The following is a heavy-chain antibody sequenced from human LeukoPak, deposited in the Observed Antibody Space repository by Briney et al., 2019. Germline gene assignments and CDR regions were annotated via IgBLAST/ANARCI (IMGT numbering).Heavy chain of an antibody. V-gene: IGHV3-30*18. Sequence: GRSLRLSCAASGFTFSSYGMHWVRQAPGKGLEWVAVISYDGSNKYYADSVKGRFTISRDNSKNALYLQMNSLRAEDTAVYYCAKDQGPYYDILTGMGYFDYWGQGTLVTVSS. J-gene: IGHJ4*02. CDR3: AKDQGPYYDILTGMGYFDY. D-gene: IGHD3-9*01. CDR1: GFTFSSYG. CDR2: ISYDGSNK.